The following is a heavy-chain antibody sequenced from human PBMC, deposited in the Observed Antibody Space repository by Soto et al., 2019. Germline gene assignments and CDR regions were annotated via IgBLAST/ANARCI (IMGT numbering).Heavy chain of an antibody. V-gene: IGHV4-34*01. Sequence: QVQLQQWGAGLLKPSETLSLTCAVYGGSFSGYYWSWIRQPPGKGLEWIGEINHSGSTNYNPSLKSRVTISVDTSKNQFSLKLSSVTAADTAVYYCARGIFDTIFGVVAFDYWGQGTLVTISS. CDR3: ARGIFDTIFGVVAFDY. D-gene: IGHD3-3*01. J-gene: IGHJ4*02. CDR2: INHSGST. CDR1: GGSFSGYY.